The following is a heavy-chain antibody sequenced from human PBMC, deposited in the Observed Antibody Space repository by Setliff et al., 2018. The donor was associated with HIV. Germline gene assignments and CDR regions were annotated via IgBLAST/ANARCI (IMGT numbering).Heavy chain of an antibody. V-gene: IGHV1-18*04. CDR1: GYSFSDYY. D-gene: IGHD2-21*01. CDR3: ARDRLGHIDRPYFDY. J-gene: IGHJ4*02. Sequence: ASVKVSCKASGYSFSDYYIHWVRQAPGQGLEWMGWISAYNGNTNYAQKLQGRVTMTTDTSTSTAYMDLSSLRSEDTAVYYCARDRLGHIDRPYFDYWGQGTLVTVSS. CDR2: ISAYNGNT.